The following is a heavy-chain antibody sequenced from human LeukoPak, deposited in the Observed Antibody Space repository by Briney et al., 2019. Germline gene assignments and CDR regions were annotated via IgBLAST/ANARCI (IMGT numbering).Heavy chain of an antibody. D-gene: IGHD3-16*01. Sequence: PSETLSLTCTVSGGSISSYYWSWIRQPPGKGLEWIGYIYYSGSTNYNPSLKSRVTISVDTSKNQFSLKPSSVTAADTAVYYCARERGSYGVSYYGMDVWGQGTTVTVSS. V-gene: IGHV4-59*01. CDR2: IYYSGST. J-gene: IGHJ6*02. CDR1: GGSISSYY. CDR3: ARERGSYGVSYYGMDV.